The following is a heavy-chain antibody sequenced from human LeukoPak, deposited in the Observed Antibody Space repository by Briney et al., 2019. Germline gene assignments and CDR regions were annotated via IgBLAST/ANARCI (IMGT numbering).Heavy chain of an antibody. Sequence: SETLSLTCAVYGGSFSGYYWSWIRQPPGKGLEWIGEINHGGSTNYNPSLKSRVTISVDTSKNQFSLKLSSVTAADTAVYYCASYSGSYFFDYWGQGTLVTVSS. V-gene: IGHV4-34*01. D-gene: IGHD1-26*01. CDR1: GGSFSGYY. CDR3: ASYSGSYFFDY. J-gene: IGHJ4*02. CDR2: INHGGST.